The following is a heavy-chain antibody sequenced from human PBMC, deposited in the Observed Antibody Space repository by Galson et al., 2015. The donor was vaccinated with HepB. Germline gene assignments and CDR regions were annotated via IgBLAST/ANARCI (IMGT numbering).Heavy chain of an antibody. Sequence: SLRLSCAASGFTFSSYAMHWVRQAPGKGLEWVAVISYDGSNKYYADSVKGRFTISRDNSKNTLYLQMNSLRAEDTAVYYCAREGGGSLRYFDLWGRGTLVTVSS. CDR1: GFTFSSYA. J-gene: IGHJ2*01. V-gene: IGHV3-30*04. CDR2: ISYDGSNK. D-gene: IGHD1-26*01. CDR3: AREGGGSLRYFDL.